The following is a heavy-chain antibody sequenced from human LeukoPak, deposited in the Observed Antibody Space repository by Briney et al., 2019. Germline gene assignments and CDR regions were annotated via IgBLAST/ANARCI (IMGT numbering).Heavy chain of an antibody. Sequence: SVTVSCKASGGTFSSYAISWVRQAPGQGLEWVGGIIPIFGTANYAQKFQGRVTITTDEPTSTAYMELSSLRSEDTAVYYCARHSSSHDWFDPWGEGTLVTVSS. CDR1: GGTFSSYA. D-gene: IGHD6-13*01. J-gene: IGHJ5*02. V-gene: IGHV1-69*05. CDR2: IIPIFGTA. CDR3: ARHSSSHDWFDP.